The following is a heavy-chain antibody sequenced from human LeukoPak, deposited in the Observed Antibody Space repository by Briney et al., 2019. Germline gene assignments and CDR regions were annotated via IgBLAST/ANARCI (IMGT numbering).Heavy chain of an antibody. CDR1: DVSISRYF. J-gene: IGHJ4*02. Sequence: SETLSLTCTVSDVSISRYFWSWIRQPPGKGLEWVGSIYYSGSTYYNPSLKSRVTISVDTSKDQFSLKLSSVTAADTAVYYCARRIAVAGRTFDYWGQGTLVTVSS. CDR2: IYYSGST. CDR3: ARRIAVAGRTFDY. V-gene: IGHV4-39*01. D-gene: IGHD6-19*01.